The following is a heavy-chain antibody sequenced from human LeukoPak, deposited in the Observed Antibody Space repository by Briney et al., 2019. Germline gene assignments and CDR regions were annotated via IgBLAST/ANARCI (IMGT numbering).Heavy chain of an antibody. CDR1: GYTFNTYG. V-gene: IGHV1-18*01. CDR2: INAYNGNT. D-gene: IGHD1-1*01. CDR3: ARRQGTTLSFDY. Sequence: GASVKVSCKASGYTFNTYGFSWVRQAPGQGLEWMGWINAYNGNTNYAQKLQGRVTMTTETSTSTAYTEVRSLRSDDTAVYYCARRQGTTLSFDYWGQGTLVTVSS. J-gene: IGHJ4*02.